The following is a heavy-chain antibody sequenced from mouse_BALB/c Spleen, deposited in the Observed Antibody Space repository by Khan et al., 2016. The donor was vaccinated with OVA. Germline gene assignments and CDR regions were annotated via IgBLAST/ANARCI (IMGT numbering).Heavy chain of an antibody. CDR2: INPHIGET. CDR1: GYSFTGYF. J-gene: IGHJ2*01. V-gene: IGHV1-20*02. Sequence: EVQLQQSGPELVKPGASVKISCKASGYSFTGYFVNWVMQSHGKSLEWIGRINPHIGETFYNQKFKDKATLTVDESSRTAHMELRSLASEDSAVYYCARKNGSDFDYWGQGTTLTVSS. D-gene: IGHD1-1*01. CDR3: ARKNGSDFDY.